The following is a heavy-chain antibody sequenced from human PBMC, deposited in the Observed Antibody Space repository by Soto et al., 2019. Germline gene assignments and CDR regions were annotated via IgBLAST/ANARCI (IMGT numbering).Heavy chain of an antibody. J-gene: IGHJ4*02. D-gene: IGHD2-15*01. CDR1: GYTFTSLD. CDR2: MNPNSGST. V-gene: IGHV1-8*01. Sequence: AVKVSCKASGYTFTSLDINWVRQATGQGLEWMGWMNPNSGSTGSAQKFQGRVAMTRDTSINTAYMELSSLRSDDTAVYYCARGRGYSDGIDYWGQGTLVTLSS. CDR3: ARGRGYSDGIDY.